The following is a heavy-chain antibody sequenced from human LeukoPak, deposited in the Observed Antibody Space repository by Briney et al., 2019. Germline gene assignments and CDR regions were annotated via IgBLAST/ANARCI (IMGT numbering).Heavy chain of an antibody. D-gene: IGHD1-14*01. CDR3: ATETNGRHYDY. V-gene: IGHV3-21*06. Sequence: GGSLRLSCAASGFTFSSCSMNWVRQAPGKGLEWVASIGPTGSDRYHADSIKGRFTISRDNANNFLYLQMNSLRAEDTAVYYCATETNGRHYDYWGQGTLLTVSS. CDR1: GFTFSSCS. J-gene: IGHJ4*02. CDR2: IGPTGSDR.